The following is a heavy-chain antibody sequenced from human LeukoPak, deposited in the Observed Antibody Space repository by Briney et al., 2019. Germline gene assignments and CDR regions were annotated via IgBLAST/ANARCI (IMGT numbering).Heavy chain of an antibody. CDR2: FYYSGST. V-gene: IGHV4-39*01. CDR1: GGSFSSSAYS. Sequence: SKTLSLTCTVSGGSFSSSAYSWGWIRQPPGKGLEWIANFYYSGSTYYNPSLQSRVTTSVDTSKNQFSLKLSSVTAADTAVYYCARREYSSSSGFDYWGQGTLVTVSS. CDR3: ARREYSSSSGFDY. J-gene: IGHJ4*02. D-gene: IGHD6-6*01.